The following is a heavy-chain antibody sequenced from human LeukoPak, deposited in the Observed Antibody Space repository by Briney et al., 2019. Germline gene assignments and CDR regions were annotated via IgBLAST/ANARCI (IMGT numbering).Heavy chain of an antibody. J-gene: IGHJ5*02. Sequence: PGGSLRLSCAASGFTFSSYGMHWVRQAPGKGLEWVSVIWYDGSNKYYADSVKGRFTLYRDNSNNTLYLQMNSLRAGDTAVYYCARDLSSGWTWFNPWGQGTLVTVSS. D-gene: IGHD6-19*01. CDR3: ARDLSSGWTWFNP. V-gene: IGHV3-33*01. CDR2: IWYDGSNK. CDR1: GFTFSSYG.